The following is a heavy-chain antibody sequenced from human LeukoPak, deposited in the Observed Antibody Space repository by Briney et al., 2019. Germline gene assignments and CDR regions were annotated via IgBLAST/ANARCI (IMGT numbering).Heavy chain of an antibody. Sequence: GASLRLSCVASGFTFSNYAMSWVRQAPGKGLEWVSAITGSGTNRYYADSLKGRFTTSRDNSKNTVFLQMNSLRHEDTAVYYCVIWGDYDVLTGYYVPDYWGQGTLVTVAS. CDR3: VIWGDYDVLTGYYVPDY. V-gene: IGHV3-23*01. D-gene: IGHD3-9*01. CDR1: GFTFSNYA. CDR2: ITGSGTNR. J-gene: IGHJ4*02.